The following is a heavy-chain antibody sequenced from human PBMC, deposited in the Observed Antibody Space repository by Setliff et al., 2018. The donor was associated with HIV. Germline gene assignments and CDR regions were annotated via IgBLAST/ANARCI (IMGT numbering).Heavy chain of an antibody. J-gene: IGHJ4*02. CDR1: DYSISSAYY. D-gene: IGHD5-12*01. CDR3: ARQGRDGFNYDY. Sequence: SETLSLTCAVSDYSISSAYYWGWIRQPPGKGLEWIVNIHHSGSTYYTPSLKSRVAISVTTSNNQFSLRLSSVTAADTAIYFCARQGRDGFNYDYWGQGTLVTVSS. V-gene: IGHV4-38-2*01. CDR2: IHHSGST.